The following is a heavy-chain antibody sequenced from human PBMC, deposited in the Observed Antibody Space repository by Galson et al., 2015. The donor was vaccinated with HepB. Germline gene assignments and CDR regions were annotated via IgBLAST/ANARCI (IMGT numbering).Heavy chain of an antibody. D-gene: IGHD1-14*01. Sequence: SLRLSCAASGFTFSSYTMNWVRQAPGKGLESVSYISSTGTTMYYADSAKGRFTISRDNAQNSLYLQMNSLRDEDTAVYYCARGLGGVMILYKYYYMDVWGKGTTVIVSS. J-gene: IGHJ6*03. CDR1: GFTFSSYT. V-gene: IGHV3-48*02. CDR2: ISSTGTTM. CDR3: ARGLGGVMILYKYYYMDV.